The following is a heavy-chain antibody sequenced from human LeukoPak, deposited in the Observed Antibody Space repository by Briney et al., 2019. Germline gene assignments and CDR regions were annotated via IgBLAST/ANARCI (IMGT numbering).Heavy chain of an antibody. Sequence: GGSLRLSCAASGFTFSSYWMHWVRHAPGKGLVWVSRINSDGSSTSYADSVKGRFTISRDNAKNTLYLQMNSVSAEDTAVYYCARDPGLVLWFDPWGQGTLVTVSS. V-gene: IGHV3-74*01. J-gene: IGHJ5*02. CDR1: GFTFSSYW. CDR2: INSDGSST. D-gene: IGHD3/OR15-3a*01. CDR3: ARDPGLVLWFDP.